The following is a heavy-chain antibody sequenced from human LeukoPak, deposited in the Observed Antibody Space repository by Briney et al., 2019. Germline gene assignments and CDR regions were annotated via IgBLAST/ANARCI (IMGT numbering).Heavy chain of an antibody. J-gene: IGHJ4*02. V-gene: IGHV4-38-2*02. CDR2: IYHSGST. Sequence: NASETLSLTCTVSAYSIRSGYYWGWIRQPPGKGLEWIGSIYHSGSTYYNPSLKSRVTISLDTSKNQFSLKLSSVTAADTAVYYCARDQRIPTSWASNWGQGTLVTVSS. CDR3: ARDQRIPTSWASN. D-gene: IGHD2-15*01. CDR1: AYSIRSGYY.